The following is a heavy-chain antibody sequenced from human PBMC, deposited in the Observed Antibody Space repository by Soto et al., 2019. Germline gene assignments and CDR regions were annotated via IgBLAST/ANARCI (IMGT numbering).Heavy chain of an antibody. CDR1: GDTLTSYY. V-gene: IGHV1-46*01. CDR3: ARSSGGNFGIIIEGSNWFHP. Sequence: GASVQVCCKATGDTLTSYYMNWLRQAPGQGLEWMGVINPHGGSTKYAQKFQGRVTMTRDTSRSTVYMELRSLRSDDTAIYYCARSSGGNFGIIIEGSNWFHPWGQGTLVIVTS. D-gene: IGHD3-3*01. CDR2: INPHGGST. J-gene: IGHJ5*02.